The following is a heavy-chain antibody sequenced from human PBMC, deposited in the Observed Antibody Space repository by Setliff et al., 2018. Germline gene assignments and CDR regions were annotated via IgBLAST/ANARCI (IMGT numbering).Heavy chain of an antibody. CDR2: MYXNS. J-gene: IGHJ3*02. V-gene: IGHV4-4*07. D-gene: IGHD7-27*01. Sequence: KASETLSLTCTVSGGSISGYYWTWIRQPAGKGLEWIGRMYXNSNYNPSLKCRVTMSIDTSKNKFSLKLSSVTAADTAVYYCARGPGAATGEGFDIWGQGTMVTVSS. CDR3: ARGPGAATGEGFDI. CDR1: GGSISGYY.